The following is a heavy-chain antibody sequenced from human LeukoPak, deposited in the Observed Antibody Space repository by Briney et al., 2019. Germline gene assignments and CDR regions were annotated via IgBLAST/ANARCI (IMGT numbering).Heavy chain of an antibody. CDR1: GFTVSSNY. CDR2: IYSGGST. CDR3: ARGLSSTPKNWFDP. Sequence: PGGSLRLSCAASGFTVSSNYMSWVRQAPGKGLEWVSVIYSGGSTYYADSVKGRFTISRDNSKNTLYLQMNSLRAEDTAVYYCARGLSSTPKNWFDPWGQGTLVTVSS. D-gene: IGHD5/OR15-5a*01. J-gene: IGHJ5*02. V-gene: IGHV3-66*01.